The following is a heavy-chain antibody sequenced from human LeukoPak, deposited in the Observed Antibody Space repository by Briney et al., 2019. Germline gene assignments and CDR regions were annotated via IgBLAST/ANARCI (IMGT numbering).Heavy chain of an antibody. J-gene: IGHJ4*02. V-gene: IGHV4-39*07. CDR3: ARDPTTVVTLPYYFDF. CDR1: GGSISSSGYY. D-gene: IGHD4-23*01. CDR2: IYYSGST. Sequence: SETLSLTCTVSGGSISSSGYYWGWIRQPPGKGLEWIGSIYYSGSTYYNPSLESRVTISVDTSKNQFSLKLRSVTAADTAVYYCARDPTTVVTLPYYFDFWGPGTLVTVSS.